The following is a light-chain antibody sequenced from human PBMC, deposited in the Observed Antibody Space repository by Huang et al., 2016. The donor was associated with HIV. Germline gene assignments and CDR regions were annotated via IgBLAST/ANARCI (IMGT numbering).Light chain of an antibody. CDR1: QSVSSN. CDR2: GAS. CDR3: QQYTNWPRT. V-gene: IGKV3-15*01. Sequence: EIVMTQSPATLSVSPGERATLSCRARQSVSSNLAWYQQKPGQAPRRLIYGASTRATGIPARFSGSGSGTEFTLTISSLQSEDFAVYYCQQYTNWPRTFGQGTRLEIK. J-gene: IGKJ5*01.